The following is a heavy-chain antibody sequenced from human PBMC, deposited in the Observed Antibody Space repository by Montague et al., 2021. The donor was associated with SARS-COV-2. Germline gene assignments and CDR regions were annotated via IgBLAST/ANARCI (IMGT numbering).Heavy chain of an antibody. CDR3: GREKAGGLRNVFDI. V-gene: IGHV4-38-2*02. CDR2: IYHSGTT. Sequence: SETLSLTCTVSGFSIGSGDYWGWLRQPPGKGLEWIGSIYHSGTTYYNPSLQRRLTMSIDTSTNQFSLGLTSVTAADTAVFFGGREKAGGLRNVFDIWGQGTTVTVSS. CDR1: GFSIGSGDY. J-gene: IGHJ3*02.